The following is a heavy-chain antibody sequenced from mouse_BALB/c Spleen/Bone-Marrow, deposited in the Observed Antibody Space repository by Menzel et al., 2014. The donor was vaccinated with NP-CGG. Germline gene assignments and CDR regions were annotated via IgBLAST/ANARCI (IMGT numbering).Heavy chain of an antibody. CDR1: GYTFTSHW. V-gene: IGHV1-69*02. Sequence: VKLVESGAELVRPGASVKLSCKTSGYTFTSHWINWVKQRPGQGLEWIGDIYPSDSYTTYNQKFKDKATLTVDKSSSTAYMQLSSPTSEDSAVYYCTRPGYYYGSSPYAMGYWGQGTSVTVSS. CDR3: TRPGYYYGSSPYAMGY. J-gene: IGHJ4*01. D-gene: IGHD1-1*01. CDR2: IYPSDSYT.